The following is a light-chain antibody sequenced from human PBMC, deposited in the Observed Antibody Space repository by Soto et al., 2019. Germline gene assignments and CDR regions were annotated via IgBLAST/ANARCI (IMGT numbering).Light chain of an antibody. V-gene: IGKV1-5*01. Sequence: DIQMTQSPSTLSASVGDRVTITCRASQSISSWLAWYQQKPGKAPKLLIYDASSLESGVPSRFSGSGSGTEFTLHISSLQPDDFATYYCQQYNSYSFTFGQGTRLEIK. CDR2: DAS. J-gene: IGKJ5*01. CDR3: QQYNSYSFT. CDR1: QSISSW.